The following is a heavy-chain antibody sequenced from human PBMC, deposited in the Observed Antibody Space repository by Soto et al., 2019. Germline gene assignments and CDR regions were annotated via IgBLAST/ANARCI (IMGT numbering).Heavy chain of an antibody. CDR3: AREWRVEMGMTTLTIMDS. V-gene: IGHV3-30-3*01. D-gene: IGHD4-17*01. J-gene: IGHJ4*02. Sequence: QVQLVESGGGVVQPGRSLRLSCAASGFTFSSYAMHWVRQAPGKGLEWVAVISDDGSKKYYADYVKGRFTISRDDSKNTLYLQMISLRPEATAVYYCAREWRVEMGMTTLTIMDSGAQRTLVTVSS. CDR2: ISDDGSKK. CDR1: GFTFSSYA.